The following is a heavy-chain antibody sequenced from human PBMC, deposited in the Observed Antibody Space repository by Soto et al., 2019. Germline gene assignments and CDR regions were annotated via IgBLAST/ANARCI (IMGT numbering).Heavy chain of an antibody. V-gene: IGHV4-31*03. D-gene: IGHD3-22*01. CDR2: IYFRGNT. Sequence: QVQLQESGPGLVKPSQTLSLTCSVSGDSISRIDYYWTWIRQHPEKGLEWIGNIYFRGNTYYSPYLESRLTISVDTSKNQFSLKLTSVTAADTAVSYCAREGGSYDSGGYLIRGAFDIWGQGTMVTVSS. J-gene: IGHJ3*02. CDR3: AREGGSYDSGGYLIRGAFDI. CDR1: GDSISRIDYY.